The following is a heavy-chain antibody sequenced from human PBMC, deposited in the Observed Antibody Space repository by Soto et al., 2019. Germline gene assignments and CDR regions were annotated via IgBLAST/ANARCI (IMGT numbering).Heavy chain of an antibody. CDR1: GGSINSYY. Sequence: PSETLSLTCTVSGGSINSYYLSWIRQPPGKGLEWIGSIHYTGSTNYNPSLKSRVTISVDTSKNQFSLKLSSVTAADTAVYYCASRSGRAYYGMDVWGQGTTVTV. V-gene: IGHV4-59*01. CDR2: IHYTGST. J-gene: IGHJ6*02. CDR3: ASRSGRAYYGMDV. D-gene: IGHD3-10*01.